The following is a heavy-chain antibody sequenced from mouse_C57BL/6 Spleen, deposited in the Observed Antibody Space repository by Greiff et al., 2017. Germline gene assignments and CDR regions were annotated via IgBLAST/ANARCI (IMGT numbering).Heavy chain of an antibody. CDR3: ASFMTTVVGYFEG. J-gene: IGHJ1*03. CDR1: GYTFTDYY. CDR2: INPNNGGT. Sequence: VQLQQSGPELVKPGASVKISCKASGYTFTDYYMNWVKQSHGKSLEWIGDINPNNGGTSYNQKFKGKATLTVDTSYSTAYMELRSLTSEDSAVYYCASFMTTVVGYFEGWGTGTTVTVAS. D-gene: IGHD1-1*01. V-gene: IGHV1-26*01.